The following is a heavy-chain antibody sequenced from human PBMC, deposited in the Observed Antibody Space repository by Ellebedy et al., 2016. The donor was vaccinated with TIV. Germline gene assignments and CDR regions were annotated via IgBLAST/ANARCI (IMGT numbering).Heavy chain of an antibody. D-gene: IGHD5-18*01. CDR1: GFTFSGYY. V-gene: IGHV3-11*01. CDR2: ISYTGDTR. CDR3: AREVDTAMVHGMDV. J-gene: IGHJ6*02. Sequence: GESLKISCAGSGFTFSGYYMSWNRQAPGKALEWVSYISYTGDTRHYADSVKGRFTISRDNAKNSLYLQRSSLRAEDTAVYYCAREVDTAMVHGMDVWGQGTLVTVSS.